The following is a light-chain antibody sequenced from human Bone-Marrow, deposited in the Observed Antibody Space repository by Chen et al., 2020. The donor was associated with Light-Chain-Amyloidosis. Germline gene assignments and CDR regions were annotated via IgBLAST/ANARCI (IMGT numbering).Light chain of an antibody. V-gene: IGLV3-21*02. Sequence: SYVLTQPSSVSVAPGQTATIACGGNNIGSTSVHWYQQTPGQAPLLVVDDDSDRPSGIPERLSGANSVNTATLPIGRVEAGDEADYYCLVWDMSSERPVFGGGTKLTGL. J-gene: IGLJ3*02. CDR2: DDS. CDR3: LVWDMSSERPV. CDR1: NIGSTS.